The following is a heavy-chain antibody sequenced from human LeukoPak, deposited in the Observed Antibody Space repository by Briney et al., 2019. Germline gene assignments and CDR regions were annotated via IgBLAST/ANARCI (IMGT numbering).Heavy chain of an antibody. V-gene: IGHV1-69*06. CDR1: GGTFSSYA. CDR2: IIPIFGTA. D-gene: IGHD4-17*01. CDR3: ASGPVTYYYMDV. J-gene: IGHJ6*03. Sequence: ASVKVSCKASGGTFSSYAISWVRQTPGQGLEWMGGIIPIFGTANYAQKFQGRVTITADKSTSTAYMELSSLRSEDAAVYYCASGPVTYYYMDVWGKGTTVTVSS.